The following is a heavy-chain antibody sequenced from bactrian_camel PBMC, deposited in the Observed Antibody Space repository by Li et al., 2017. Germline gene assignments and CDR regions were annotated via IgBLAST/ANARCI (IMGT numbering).Heavy chain of an antibody. J-gene: IGHJ4*01. CDR2: IYTGGVYT. CDR1: GYIYSSMC. Sequence: HVQLVESGGGWVQAGGSLRPSCVASGYIYSSMCMGWFRQFPGKEREGVAAIYTGGVYTKYADPVEGRFTISQDNAKNTVYLQMNGLRPEDSAMYYCAAWDDCTVLDGVDVFRYWGQGTQVTVS. V-gene: IGHV3S54*01. CDR3: AAWDDCTVLDGVDVFRY. D-gene: IGHD6*01.